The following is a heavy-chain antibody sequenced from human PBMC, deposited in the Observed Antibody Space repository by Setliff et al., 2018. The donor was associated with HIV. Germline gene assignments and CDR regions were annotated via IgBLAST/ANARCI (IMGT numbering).Heavy chain of an antibody. CDR3: SRHGTYYHLFDY. CDR1: GGPISRSSYY. J-gene: IGHJ4*02. Sequence: SETLSLTCTVSGGPISRSSYYWGWIRQSPGKRLEWMGSIFHNGTSLYNPSLRSRVTISVDPSKNQFSLRLRSVTAADTFLYFCSRHGTYYHLFDYWGQGSPVTVSS. CDR2: IFHNGTS. V-gene: IGHV4-39*01. D-gene: IGHD3-10*01.